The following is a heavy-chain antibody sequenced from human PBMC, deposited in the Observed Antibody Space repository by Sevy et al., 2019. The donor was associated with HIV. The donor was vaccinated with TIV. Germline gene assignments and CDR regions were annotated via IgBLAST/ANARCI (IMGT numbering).Heavy chain of an antibody. J-gene: IGHJ2*01. CDR1: GFTFSSHW. D-gene: IGHD6-19*01. CDR3: ARDGPGEAVEASTYWYFDL. Sequence: GGSLRLSCAASGFTFSSHWMSWVRQAPGKGLEWVAMIKQDGSEKYYVYSVKGRFTISRDNAKNSLFLQMNSLRAEDTAVYYCARDGPGEAVEASTYWYFDLWGRGTLVTVSS. V-gene: IGHV3-7*01. CDR2: IKQDGSEK.